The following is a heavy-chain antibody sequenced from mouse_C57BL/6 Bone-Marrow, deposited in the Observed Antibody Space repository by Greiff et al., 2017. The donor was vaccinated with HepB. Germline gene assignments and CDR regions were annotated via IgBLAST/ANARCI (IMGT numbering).Heavy chain of an antibody. J-gene: IGHJ4*01. CDR3: APSGYGSDYAMDY. V-gene: IGHV1-64*01. D-gene: IGHD1-1*01. Sequence: VQLQQSGAELVKPGASVKLSCKASGYTFTSYWMHWVKQRPGQGLEWIGMIHPNSGSTNYNEKFKSKATLTVDKSSSTAYMQLSSLTSEDSAVYYCAPSGYGSDYAMDYWGQGTSVTVSS. CDR1: GYTFTSYW. CDR2: IHPNSGST.